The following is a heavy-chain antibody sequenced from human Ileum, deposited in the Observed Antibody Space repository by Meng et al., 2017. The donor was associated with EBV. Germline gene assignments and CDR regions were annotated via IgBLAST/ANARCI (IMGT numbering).Heavy chain of an antibody. CDR1: SGSFAGYY. D-gene: IGHD3-10*01. J-gene: IGHJ4*02. CDR3: ARGRSQGRGGLVH. V-gene: IGHV4-34*01. Sequence: VSRLRWGAGMLKPWETRSLTCSVYSGSFAGYYGGWNRQPPGKGLEWIGEINHSGSTNYNPSLKSRVTISVDTSKNQFSLKLSSVTAADTAVYYCARGRSQGRGGLVHWGQGTLVTVSS. CDR2: INHSGST.